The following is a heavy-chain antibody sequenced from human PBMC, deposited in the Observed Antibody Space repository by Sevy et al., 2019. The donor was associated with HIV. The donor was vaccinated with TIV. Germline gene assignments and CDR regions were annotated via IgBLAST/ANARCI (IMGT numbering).Heavy chain of an antibody. V-gene: IGHV3-30-3*01. D-gene: IGHD2-15*01. CDR1: GFTFSSYA. CDR2: ISYDGSNK. J-gene: IGHJ4*02. Sequence: GGSLRLSCAASGFTFSSYAMHWVRQAPGKGLEWVAVISYDGSNKYYADSVKGRFTISRDNSKNTLYLQMNSLRAEDTAVYYCARDRVRYCSGGSCVFDYWGQGTLVTVSS. CDR3: ARDRVRYCSGGSCVFDY.